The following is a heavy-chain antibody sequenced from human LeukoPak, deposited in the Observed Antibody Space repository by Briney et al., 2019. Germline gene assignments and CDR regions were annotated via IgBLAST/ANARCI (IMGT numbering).Heavy chain of an antibody. Sequence: SETLSLTCVVSGGSINNNKWWSWVRQPPGKGLEWIGDVYYSGSTNYNPSLRSRVTMSVDKSKNQFSLKLNSVTAADTAVYYCARDGRGYYDSSGSTHALVYGMDVWGQGTTVTVSS. CDR1: GGSINNNKW. CDR2: VYYSGST. CDR3: ARDGRGYYDSSGSTHALVYGMDV. J-gene: IGHJ6*02. D-gene: IGHD3-22*01. V-gene: IGHV4-4*02.